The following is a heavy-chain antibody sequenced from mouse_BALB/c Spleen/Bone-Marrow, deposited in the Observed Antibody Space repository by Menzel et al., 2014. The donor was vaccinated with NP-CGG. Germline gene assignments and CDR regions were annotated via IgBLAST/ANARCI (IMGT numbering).Heavy chain of an antibody. CDR2: VDPANGNT. CDR3: ARYRLGTYFDY. V-gene: IGHV14-3*02. Sequence: DVHLVEFGAELVKPGASVKLSCTASGFNIKDTYMHWVKQRPEQGLEWIGRVDPANGNTKYDPKFQGKATITADTSSNTAYLQLSSLTSEDTAVYYCARYRLGTYFDYWGQGTTLTVSS. J-gene: IGHJ2*01. D-gene: IGHD2-14*01. CDR1: GFNIKDTY.